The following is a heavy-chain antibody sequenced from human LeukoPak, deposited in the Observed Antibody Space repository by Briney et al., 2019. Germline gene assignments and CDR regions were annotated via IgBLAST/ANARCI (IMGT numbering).Heavy chain of an antibody. V-gene: IGHV1-69*05. D-gene: IGHD2-15*01. CDR2: IIPIFGTA. Sequence: ASVKVSCKASGGTFSSYAIIWVRQAPGQGLEWTGGIIPIFGTANYAQKFQGRVTITTDESTSTAYMELSSLRSEDTAVYYCARTPKGYCSGGSCYQGWSDPWGQGTLVTVSS. J-gene: IGHJ5*02. CDR3: ARTPKGYCSGGSCYQGWSDP. CDR1: GGTFSSYA.